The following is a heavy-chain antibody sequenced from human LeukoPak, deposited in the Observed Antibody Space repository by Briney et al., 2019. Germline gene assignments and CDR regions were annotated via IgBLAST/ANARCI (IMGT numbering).Heavy chain of an antibody. CDR3: AKDRPYYYDSSGYFDY. D-gene: IGHD3-22*01. CDR1: GFSVSSNY. J-gene: IGHJ4*02. V-gene: IGHV3-53*05. Sequence: PGGSLRLSCAASGFSVSSNYMNWVRQAPGKGLEWVSIIYSGGTTYYADSVKGRFTISRDNSKNTLYLQMNSLRAEDTAVYYCAKDRPYYYDSSGYFDYWGQGTLVTVSS. CDR2: IYSGGTT.